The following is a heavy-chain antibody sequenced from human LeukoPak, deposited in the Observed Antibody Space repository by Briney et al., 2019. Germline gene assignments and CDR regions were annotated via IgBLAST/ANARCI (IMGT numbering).Heavy chain of an antibody. V-gene: IGHV4-59*06. Sequence: KSSETLSLTCTVSGGSISSYYWSWIRQHPGKGLEWIGYIYYSGSTYYNPSLKSRVTISVDTSKNQFSLKLSSVTAADTAVYYCASLPLSSVWFDPWGQGTLVTVSS. CDR2: IYYSGST. CDR3: ASLPLSSVWFDP. D-gene: IGHD3-16*02. CDR1: GGSISSYY. J-gene: IGHJ5*02.